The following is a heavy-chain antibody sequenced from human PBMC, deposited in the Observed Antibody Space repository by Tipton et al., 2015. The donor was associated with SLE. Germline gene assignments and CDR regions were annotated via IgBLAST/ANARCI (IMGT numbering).Heavy chain of an antibody. CDR3: ARVLGGKLGY. CDR1: GGSISSHY. D-gene: IGHD3-16*01. Sequence: LRLSCTVSGGSISSHYWSLVRQPPGKGVEWIGSISLSGSTNYNPSLKSRVTISVDTSKNQFSRKRSSVTAADTAVYYCARVLGGKLGYWGQGTLVTVSS. V-gene: IGHV4-59*11. J-gene: IGHJ4*02. CDR2: ISLSGST.